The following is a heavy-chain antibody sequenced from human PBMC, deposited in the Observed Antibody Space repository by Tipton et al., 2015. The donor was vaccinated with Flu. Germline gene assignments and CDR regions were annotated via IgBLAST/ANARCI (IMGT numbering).Heavy chain of an antibody. V-gene: IGHV4-61*02. CDR2: IYTSGST. CDR3: AREGFDSSGYRAGDAFDI. D-gene: IGHD3-22*01. CDR1: GGSISSGSYY. Sequence: TLSLTCTVSGGSISSGSYYWSWIRQPAGKGLEWIGRIYTSGSTNYNPSLKSRVTISVDTSKNQFSLKLSSVTAADTAVYYCAREGFDSSGYRAGDAFDIWGQGTMV. J-gene: IGHJ3*02.